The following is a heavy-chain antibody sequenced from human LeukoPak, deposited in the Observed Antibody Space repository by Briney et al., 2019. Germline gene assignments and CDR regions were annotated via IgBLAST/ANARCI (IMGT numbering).Heavy chain of an antibody. J-gene: IGHJ6*03. Sequence: GGSLRLSCAASGFTFSDYYMSWIRQAPGKGLEWVSYISSSGSTIYYADSVKGRFTISRDNAKNSLYLQMNSLRAEDTAVYYCANTRRQLLYGYYYYYMDVWGKGTTVTVSS. D-gene: IGHD2-2*02. CDR2: ISSSGSTI. CDR3: ANTRRQLLYGYYYYYMDV. CDR1: GFTFSDYY. V-gene: IGHV3-11*01.